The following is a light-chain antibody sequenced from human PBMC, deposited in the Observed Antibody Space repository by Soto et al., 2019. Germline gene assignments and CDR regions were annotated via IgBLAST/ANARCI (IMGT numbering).Light chain of an antibody. CDR2: GAS. V-gene: IGKV3-20*01. J-gene: IGKJ1*01. CDR3: QQYGSSPPWT. CDR1: QSVSSSY. Sequence: EIVLTQSPGTLSLSPGERATLSCRASQSVSSSYLAWYQQKPGQAPRLLIYGASSRATGIPDRFSGSGSGTDFARIISRLEPEDVAVYYCQQYGSSPPWTFGQGTKVEIK.